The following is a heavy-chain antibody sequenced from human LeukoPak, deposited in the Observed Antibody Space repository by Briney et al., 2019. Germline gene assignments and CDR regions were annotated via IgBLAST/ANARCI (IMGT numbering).Heavy chain of an antibody. J-gene: IGHJ4*02. CDR1: GYTFTSYD. D-gene: IGHD3-3*01. V-gene: IGHV1-8*01. Sequence: ASVKVPCKASGYTFTSYDIMWVRQAAGQGLEWVGWMNPNSGYAGSAQKFQGRITLSRNTSMSTAYMELTSLTSEDTAVYFCARGIDNTVDFWSGFYSQHWGQGTLVTVSS. CDR3: ARGIDNTVDFWSGFYSQH. CDR2: MNPNSGYA.